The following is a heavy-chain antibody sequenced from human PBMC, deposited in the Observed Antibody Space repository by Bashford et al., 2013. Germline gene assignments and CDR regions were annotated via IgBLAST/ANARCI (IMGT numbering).Heavy chain of an antibody. CDR2: IYPGDSDT. CDR1: GYSFTSYW. J-gene: IGHJ4*02. D-gene: IGHD6-6*01. V-gene: IGHV5-51*01. Sequence: GESLKISCKGSGYSFTSYWIGWVRQMPGKGLEWMGIIYPGDSDTRYSPSFQGQVTISADKSISTAYLQWSSLKASDTAMYYCARHFDGPGSSSHAPGTYYFDYVGPGTLVTVSS. CDR3: ARHFDGPGSSSHAPGTYYFDY.